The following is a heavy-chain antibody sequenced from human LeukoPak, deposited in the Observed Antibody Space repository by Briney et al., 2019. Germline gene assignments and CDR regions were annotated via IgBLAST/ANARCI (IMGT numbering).Heavy chain of an antibody. D-gene: IGHD6-13*01. Sequence: PGGSLRLSCAASGFTVSSNYMNWVRQAPGKGLEWVSVIYSGGSTHYADSVKGRFTISRDNSKNTLYLQMNSLRAEDTAVYYCARFIAAPYYFDYWGRGTLVTVSS. CDR1: GFTVSSNY. CDR2: IYSGGST. CDR3: ARFIAAPYYFDY. J-gene: IGHJ4*02. V-gene: IGHV3-53*01.